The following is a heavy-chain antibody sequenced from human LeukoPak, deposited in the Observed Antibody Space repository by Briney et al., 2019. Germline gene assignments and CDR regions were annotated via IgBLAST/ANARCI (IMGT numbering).Heavy chain of an antibody. J-gene: IGHJ6*02. CDR2: IKRKTDGGTT. CDR1: GFIFSNAW. Sequence: GSLRLSCETSGFIFSNAWMNWARQAPGKGLEWVGRIKRKTDGGTTDYAVPVKDRFTISRDDSKNTLYLQMNSLKTEDTAVYYCPSPHRGSNKEPFYFYGRDVWGQGTTVTVSS. V-gene: IGHV3-15*01. D-gene: IGHD3-16*01. CDR3: PSPHRGSNKEPFYFYGRDV.